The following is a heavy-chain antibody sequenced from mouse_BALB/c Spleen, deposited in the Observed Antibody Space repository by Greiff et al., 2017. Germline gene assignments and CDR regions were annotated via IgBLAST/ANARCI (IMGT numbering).Heavy chain of an antibody. V-gene: IGHV1-14*01. CDR1: GYTFTSYV. J-gene: IGHJ4*01. D-gene: IGHD2-3*01. Sequence: VQLQQSGPELVKPGASVKMSCKASGYTFTSYVMHWVKQKPGQGLEWIGYINPYNDGTKYNEKFKGKATLTSDKSSSTAYMELSSLTSEDSAVYYGARVRVGYYVDAMDYWGQGTSVTVSS. CDR2: INPYNDGT. CDR3: ARVRVGYYVDAMDY.